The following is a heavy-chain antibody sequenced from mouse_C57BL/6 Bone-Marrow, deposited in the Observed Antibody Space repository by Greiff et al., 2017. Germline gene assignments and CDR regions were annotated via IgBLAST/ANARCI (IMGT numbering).Heavy chain of an antibody. D-gene: IGHD2-2*01. Sequence: VQLQQSDAELVKPGASVKISCKVSGYTFTDHTIHWMKQRPAQGLEWIGYIYPRDGSTKYNEKFKGKATLTADKSSSTAYMQLDSLTSEDSAVXVCARSMVTRAWFAYWGQGTLVTVSA. V-gene: IGHV1-78*01. CDR2: IYPRDGST. CDR3: ARSMVTRAWFAY. J-gene: IGHJ3*01. CDR1: GYTFTDHT.